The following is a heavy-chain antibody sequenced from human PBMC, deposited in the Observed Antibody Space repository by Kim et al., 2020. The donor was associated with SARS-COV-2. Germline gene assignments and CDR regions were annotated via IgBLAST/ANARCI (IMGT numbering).Heavy chain of an antibody. CDR2: NT. Sequence: NTGYAQKFQGRVTMTRNTSISTAYMELSSLRSEDTAVYYCASVGGNFQFSWGQGTLVTVSS. D-gene: IGHD2-21*02. V-gene: IGHV1-8*01. CDR3: ASVGGNFQFS. J-gene: IGHJ4*02.